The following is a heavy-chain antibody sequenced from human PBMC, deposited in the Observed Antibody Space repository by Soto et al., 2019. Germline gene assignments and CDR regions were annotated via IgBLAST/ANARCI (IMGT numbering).Heavy chain of an antibody. J-gene: IGHJ4*02. CDR3: AKSKMATISNYFDY. D-gene: IGHD5-12*01. Sequence: EVQLVESGGGLVQPGRSLRLSCVASGFTFDDYAMHWVRQAPGKDLEWVSDISWNSGSIAYADSVKGRFTISRDNAKNALDMPMNTLRAEDTALYYFAKSKMATISNYFDYWGQGTLVIVSS. CDR1: GFTFDDYA. CDR2: ISWNSGSI. V-gene: IGHV3-9*01.